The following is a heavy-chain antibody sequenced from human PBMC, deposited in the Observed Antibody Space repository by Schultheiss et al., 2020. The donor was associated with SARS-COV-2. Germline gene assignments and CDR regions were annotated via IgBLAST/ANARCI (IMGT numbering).Heavy chain of an antibody. V-gene: IGHV3-21*01. Sequence: GGSLRLSCAASGFTFSSFSMNWVRQAPGKGLEWVSSISTSGSPKYYADSVKGRFTISRDNAKKSLYLQMNSLRAEDTAVYYCARGSPPYCGGDCYFDYWGQGTLVTVSS. CDR2: ISTSGSPK. J-gene: IGHJ4*02. CDR3: ARGSPPYCGGDCYFDY. D-gene: IGHD2-21*02. CDR1: GFTFSSFS.